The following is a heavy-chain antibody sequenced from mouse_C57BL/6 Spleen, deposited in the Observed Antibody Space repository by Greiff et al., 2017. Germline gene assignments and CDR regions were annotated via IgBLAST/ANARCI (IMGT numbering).Heavy chain of an antibody. Sequence: QVQLQQSGAELVKPGASVKLSCKASGYTFTSYWMQWVKQRPGQGLEWIGEIDPSDSYTNYNQKFKGKATLTVDTSSSTAYMQLSSLTSEDSAVYYCSRPITTVVAYYYAMDYWGQGTSVTVSS. CDR1: GYTFTSYW. CDR3: SRPITTVVAYYYAMDY. D-gene: IGHD1-1*01. J-gene: IGHJ4*01. V-gene: IGHV1-50*01. CDR2: IDPSDSYT.